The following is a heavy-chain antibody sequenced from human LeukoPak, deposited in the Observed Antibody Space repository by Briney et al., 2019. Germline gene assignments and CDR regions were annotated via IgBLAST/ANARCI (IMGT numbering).Heavy chain of an antibody. CDR2: INPNSGGT. V-gene: IGHV1-2*06. D-gene: IGHD6-6*01. CDR3: ARDARPRHNWFDP. J-gene: IGHJ5*02. CDR1: GYTFTGYY. Sequence: ASVKVSCKASGYTFTGYYMHWVRQAHGQGLEWMGRINPNSGGTNYAQKFQGRVTMTRDTSISTAYMELSRLRSDDTAVYYCARDARPRHNWFDPWGQGTLVTVSS.